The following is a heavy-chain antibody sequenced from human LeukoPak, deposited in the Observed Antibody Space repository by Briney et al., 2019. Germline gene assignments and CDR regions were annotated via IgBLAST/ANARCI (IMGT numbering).Heavy chain of an antibody. V-gene: IGHV3-30*02. J-gene: IGHJ4*02. Sequence: GGSLRLSCAASGFTFSSYGMHWVRQAPGKGLEWVAFIRYDGSNKYYADSVKGRFTISRDNSKNTLYLQMNSLRAEDTAVYYCAKEVTVNSGCFDYWGQGTLVTVSS. D-gene: IGHD4-23*01. CDR1: GFTFSSYG. CDR3: AKEVTVNSGCFDY. CDR2: IRYDGSNK.